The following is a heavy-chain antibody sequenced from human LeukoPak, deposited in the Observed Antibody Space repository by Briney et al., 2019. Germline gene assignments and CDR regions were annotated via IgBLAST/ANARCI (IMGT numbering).Heavy chain of an antibody. Sequence: SQTLSLTCTVSGGSISSGGYYWSWIRQHPGKGLEWIGYIYYSGSTYYNPSLKSRVTISVDTSKNQFSLKLSSVTAADTAVYYCARGGSIGYCSGGSCYFDYWGQGTLVTVSS. D-gene: IGHD2-15*01. CDR2: IYYSGST. CDR1: GGSISSGGYY. J-gene: IGHJ4*02. V-gene: IGHV4-31*03. CDR3: ARGGSIGYCSGGSCYFDY.